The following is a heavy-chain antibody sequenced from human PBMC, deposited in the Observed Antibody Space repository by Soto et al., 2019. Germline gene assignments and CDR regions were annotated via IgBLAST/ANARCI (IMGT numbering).Heavy chain of an antibody. D-gene: IGHD5-18*01. CDR1: GDSINDHY. J-gene: IGHJ5*02. Sequence: SETLSLTCSVSGDSINDHYWSWIRQPPGRGLEWIGHIFYSGSTNYNPALKSRVTISVDTSKSQFSLKLSSVTAADTAVYYCAKDSGYNYGYFRWFDPWGQGTLVTVSS. CDR3: AKDSGYNYGYFRWFDP. CDR2: IFYSGST. V-gene: IGHV4-59*11.